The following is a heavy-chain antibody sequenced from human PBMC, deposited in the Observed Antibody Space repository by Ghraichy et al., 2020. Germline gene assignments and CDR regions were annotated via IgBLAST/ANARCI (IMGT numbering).Heavy chain of an antibody. J-gene: IGHJ3*02. CDR1: GFSFRHSW. CDR2: IKMDGRDK. Sequence: GGSLRLSCAASGFSFRHSWMNWVRQAPGKGLEWLANIKMDGRDKDYVDSVKGRFAISRDNAKNSLFLQMNSLRAEDTAVYYCVRGTPLPGLDSWGRGTLVTVSS. CDR3: VRGTPLPGLDS. D-gene: IGHD1-1*01. V-gene: IGHV3-7*03.